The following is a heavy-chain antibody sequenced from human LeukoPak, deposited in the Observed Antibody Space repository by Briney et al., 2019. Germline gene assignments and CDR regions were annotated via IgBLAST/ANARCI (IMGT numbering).Heavy chain of an antibody. CDR2: ISGSGGST. CDR1: GFTFSSYA. CDR3: AKAPGVVPATRYYYYMDV. Sequence: PGGSLRLSCAASGFTFSSYAMSWVRQAPGKGLEWVSAISGSGGSTYYAGSVKGRFTISRDNSKNTLYLQMNSLRAEDTAVYYCAKAPGVVPATRYYYYMDVWGKGTTVTVSS. D-gene: IGHD3-3*01. J-gene: IGHJ6*03. V-gene: IGHV3-23*01.